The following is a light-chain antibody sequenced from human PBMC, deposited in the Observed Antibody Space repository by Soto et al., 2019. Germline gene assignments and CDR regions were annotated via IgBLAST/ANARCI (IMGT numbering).Light chain of an antibody. V-gene: IGKV3-15*01. CDR3: QQYNTWSPLT. Sequence: EIVMTQSPATLSVSPGERATLSCRASQSVSNNLAWYQQKPGQAPRLLIYGASTRATRIPARFSGSGSGTEFTLTISSLQSEDFAVYYCQQYNTWSPLTFGGGTKVETK. CDR1: QSVSNN. CDR2: GAS. J-gene: IGKJ4*01.